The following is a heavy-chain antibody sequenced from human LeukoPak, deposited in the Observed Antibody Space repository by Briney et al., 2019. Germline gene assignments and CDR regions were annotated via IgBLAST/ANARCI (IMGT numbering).Heavy chain of an antibody. J-gene: IGHJ4*02. V-gene: IGHV1-2*02. Sequence: ASVKVSCKASGYTFTGYYMHWVRQAPGQGLEWMGWINPNSGGTNYAQKFQGRVTMTRDTSISTAYMELSRLRSDDTAVYYCARRYGSGGGGMGFDYWGQGTLVTVSS. D-gene: IGHD3-10*01. CDR1: GYTFTGYY. CDR3: ARRYGSGGGGMGFDY. CDR2: INPNSGGT.